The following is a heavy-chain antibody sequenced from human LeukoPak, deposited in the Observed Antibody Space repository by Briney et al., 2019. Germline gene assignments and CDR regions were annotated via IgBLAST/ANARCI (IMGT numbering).Heavy chain of an antibody. J-gene: IGHJ4*02. CDR3: AREVKSTSCYEVRD. D-gene: IGHD2-2*01. Sequence: GESLKISCKGSGYSFTSYWISWVRQMPGKGLEWMGRIDPSDSYTNYSPSFQGHVTISAGKSISTAYLQWSSLKASDTAMYYCAREVKSTSCYEVRDWGQGTLVTVSS. CDR1: GYSFTSYW. V-gene: IGHV5-10-1*01. CDR2: IDPSDSYT.